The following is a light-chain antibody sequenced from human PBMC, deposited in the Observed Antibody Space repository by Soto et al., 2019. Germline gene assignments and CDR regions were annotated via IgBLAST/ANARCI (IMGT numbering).Light chain of an antibody. CDR1: QSVSSSY. CDR3: QQYNNLPQD. CDR2: DTS. Sequence: EIALTHSPGTLSLYQGVTATLSCSARQSVSSSYLAWYHQKPGQAPRLLIYDTSTRATGAPSRFSGSGSGTEFTLTISSLQSEDFAVYYCQQYNNLPQDLGQGTRLEIK. V-gene: IGKV3-15*01. J-gene: IGKJ5*01.